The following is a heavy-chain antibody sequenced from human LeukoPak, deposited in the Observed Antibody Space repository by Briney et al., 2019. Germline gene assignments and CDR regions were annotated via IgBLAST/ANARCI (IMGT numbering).Heavy chain of an antibody. CDR3: AKSSVKWELLPPIDY. V-gene: IGHV3-30*18. CDR2: ISYDGSNK. CDR1: GFTFRSHG. Sequence: GGSLRLSCVASGFTFRSHGMRWVRQAPGKGLEWVAVISYDGSNKYYADSVKGRFTISRDNSKNTLYLQMNSLRAEDTAVYYYAKSSVKWELLPPIDYWGQGTLVTVSS. J-gene: IGHJ4*02. D-gene: IGHD1-26*01.